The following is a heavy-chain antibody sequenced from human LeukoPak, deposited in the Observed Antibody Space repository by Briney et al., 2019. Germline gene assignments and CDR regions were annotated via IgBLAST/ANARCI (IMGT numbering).Heavy chain of an antibody. J-gene: IGHJ4*02. D-gene: IGHD3-10*01. Sequence: SETLSLTCAVYGGSFSGYYWSWIRQPPEKGLEWIGEINHSGRTNYKPSLKSRVTISVDTSKNQFSLKLSSVTAADTAVYYCARYVVYGSGKYYFDYWGQGTLVTVSS. CDR1: GGSFSGYY. V-gene: IGHV4-34*01. CDR3: ARYVVYGSGKYYFDY. CDR2: INHSGRT.